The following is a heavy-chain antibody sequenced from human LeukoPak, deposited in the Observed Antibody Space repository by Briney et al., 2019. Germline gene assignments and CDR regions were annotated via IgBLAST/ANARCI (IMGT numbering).Heavy chain of an antibody. CDR3: ARRALAGYWFDP. Sequence: SQTLSLTCAVSGDSISSGAYSWSWIRQTPGRGLKRIGYIYRSGSTYYNPSLKSRVALSLDRSQNQFSLSVSSVTAADTAVYYCARRALAGYWFDPWGQGTLVTVSS. CDR2: IYRSGST. J-gene: IGHJ5*02. V-gene: IGHV4-30-2*01. CDR1: GDSISSGAYS. D-gene: IGHD6-19*01.